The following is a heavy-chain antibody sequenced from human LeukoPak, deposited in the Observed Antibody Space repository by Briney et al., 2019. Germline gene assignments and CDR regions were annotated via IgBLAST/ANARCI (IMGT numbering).Heavy chain of an antibody. CDR2: INHSGST. V-gene: IGHV4-34*01. CDR1: GGSFSGYY. Sequence: SETLSLTCAVYGGSFSGYYWSWIRQPPGKGLEWIGEINHSGSTNYNPSLKCRVTISVDTSKNQFSLKLSSVTAADTAVYYCARFLRYCSSTSCYYYYGMDVWGQGTTVTVSS. D-gene: IGHD2-2*01. CDR3: ARFLRYCSSTSCYYYYGMDV. J-gene: IGHJ6*02.